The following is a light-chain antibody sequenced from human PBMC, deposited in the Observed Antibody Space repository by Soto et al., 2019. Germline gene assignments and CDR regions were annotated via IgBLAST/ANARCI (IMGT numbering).Light chain of an antibody. J-gene: IGLJ2*01. V-gene: IGLV1-40*01. CDR3: SSYAGSNNLV. CDR1: FSNIGAGYD. Sequence: QSVLTQPPSVSGAPGQRVTISCSGSFSNIGAGYDVHWYQQLPGTAPKLLIYGNSNRPSGVPDRFSGSKSGTSASLAITGLQAEDEADYYCSSYAGSNNLVFGGGTKLTVL. CDR2: GNS.